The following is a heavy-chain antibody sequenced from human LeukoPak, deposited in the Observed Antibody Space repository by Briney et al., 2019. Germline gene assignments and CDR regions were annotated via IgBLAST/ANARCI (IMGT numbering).Heavy chain of an antibody. Sequence: PGGSLRLSCAASGFTFDDYAMHWVRQAPGKGLEWVSGISWNSGSIGYADSVKGRFTISRDNAKNSLYLQMNSLRAEDTALYYCAKMAAAAVWFDPWGQGTLVTASS. CDR3: AKMAAAAVWFDP. J-gene: IGHJ5*02. V-gene: IGHV3-9*01. D-gene: IGHD6-13*01. CDR1: GFTFDDYA. CDR2: ISWNSGSI.